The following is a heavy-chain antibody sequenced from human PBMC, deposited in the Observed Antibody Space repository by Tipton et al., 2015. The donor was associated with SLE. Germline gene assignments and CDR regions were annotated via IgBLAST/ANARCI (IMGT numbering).Heavy chain of an antibody. D-gene: IGHD1-26*01. CDR1: GASISSYY. Sequence: LACTVSGASISSYYWSWIRQPPGKGLEWIGYIFYIGSTNYNPSLKSRVTISVDTSKNQFSLKLSSVTAADTAVYFCARRVGAIAAFDIWGQGTVVSVSS. CDR3: ARRVGAIAAFDI. CDR2: IFYIGST. J-gene: IGHJ3*02. V-gene: IGHV4-59*01.